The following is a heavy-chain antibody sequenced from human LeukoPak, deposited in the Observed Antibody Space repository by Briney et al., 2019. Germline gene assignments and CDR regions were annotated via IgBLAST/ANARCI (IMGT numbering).Heavy chain of an antibody. V-gene: IGHV3-9*01. CDR3: AKDKWPTGDSDAFDI. D-gene: IGHD4-17*01. Sequence: GRSLRLSCPASGFTFDDYAIHWLRQAPAKGLEWVSGISWYSGSIGYADSVKGRFTISRDNAKNSLYLQMNSLRAEDTALYYCAKDKWPTGDSDAFDIWGQGTMVTVSS. CDR2: ISWYSGSI. CDR1: GFTFDDYA. J-gene: IGHJ3*02.